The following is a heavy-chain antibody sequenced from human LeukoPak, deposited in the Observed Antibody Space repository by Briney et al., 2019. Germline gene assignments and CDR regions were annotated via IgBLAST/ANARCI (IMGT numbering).Heavy chain of an antibody. Sequence: SETLSLTCSVSGGSITSGSYFWGWIRQPPGKGLEWIGSMYYSGSTYYSPSLKSRVTISVDTSKNQFSLKLSSVTAADTAVYYCARGGFYCGGDCYVDYWGQGTLVTVSS. V-gene: IGHV4-39*07. CDR2: MYYSGST. CDR1: GGSITSGSYF. D-gene: IGHD2-21*02. J-gene: IGHJ4*02. CDR3: ARGGFYCGGDCYVDY.